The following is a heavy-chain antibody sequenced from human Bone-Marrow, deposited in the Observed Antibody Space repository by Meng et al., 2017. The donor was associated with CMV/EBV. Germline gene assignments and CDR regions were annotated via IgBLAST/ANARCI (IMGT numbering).Heavy chain of an antibody. CDR2: INWNGGST. D-gene: IGHD3-10*01. V-gene: IGHV3-20*04. CDR1: GFRFDDHG. Sequence: GGSLRLSCAASGFRFDDHGMSWVRQAPGKGLEWVSGINWNGGSTGYADSVQGRFIISRDNAKNSLYLQMNSLRAEDTALYYCARDRGAGSYYNGYHYGVDVWGQGTTVTVSS. J-gene: IGHJ6*02. CDR3: ARDRGAGSYYNGYHYGVDV.